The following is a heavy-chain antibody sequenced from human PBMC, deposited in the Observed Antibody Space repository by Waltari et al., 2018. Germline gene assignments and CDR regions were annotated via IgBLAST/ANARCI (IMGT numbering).Heavy chain of an antibody. CDR3: ATATKGDFDY. V-gene: IGHV1-69*01. CDR2: TSTLFGTA. CDR1: GGTFSSYA. D-gene: IGHD1-1*01. J-gene: IGHJ4*02. Sequence: QVQLVQSGAEVKKPGSSVKVSCKASGGTFSSYAISWVRQAPGQGLELMGGTSTLFGTANDAQKFQGRVTITADESTSTAYMELSSLRSEETAVYYCATATKGDFDYWGQGTLVTVSS.